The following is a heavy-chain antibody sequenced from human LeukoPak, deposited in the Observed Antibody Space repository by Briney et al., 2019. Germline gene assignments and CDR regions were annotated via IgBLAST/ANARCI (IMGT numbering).Heavy chain of an antibody. CDR1: GGTFSSYA. CDR2: IIPIFGTA. V-gene: IGHV1-69*13. D-gene: IGHD2-15*01. J-gene: IGHJ3*02. Sequence: ASVKVSCKASGGTFSSYAISWVRQAPGQGLEWMGGIIPIFGTANYAQKFQGRVTITADESTSTAYMELSSLRSEDTAVYYCARESLKVEDDAFDIWGQGTMVTVSS. CDR3: ARESLKVEDDAFDI.